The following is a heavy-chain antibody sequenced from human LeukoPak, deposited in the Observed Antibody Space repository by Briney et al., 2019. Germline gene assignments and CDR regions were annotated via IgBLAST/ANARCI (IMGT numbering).Heavy chain of an antibody. CDR2: INHSGST. D-gene: IGHD4-17*01. Sequence: SETLSLTCAVYGGSFSGYYWSWIRQPPGKGLEWIGEINHSGSTNYNPSLKSRVTMSGDTSKNQLSLKLRSVTAADTAVYYCARDPTKVTSIFDSWGQGTLVTVSS. V-gene: IGHV4-34*01. CDR3: ARDPTKVTSIFDS. CDR1: GGSFSGYY. J-gene: IGHJ4*02.